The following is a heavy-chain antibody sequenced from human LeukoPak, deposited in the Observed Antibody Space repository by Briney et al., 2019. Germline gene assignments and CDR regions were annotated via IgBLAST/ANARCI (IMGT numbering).Heavy chain of an antibody. CDR3: ARGSYDDY. CDR1: GFTFSSYA. Sequence: GGSLRLSCAASGFTFSSYAMHWVRQAPGKGLEWVAVISYDGSNKYYADSVKGRFTISRDNSKNTLYLQMNSLRAEDTAVYYCARGSYDDYWGQGTLVTVSS. V-gene: IGHV3-30*04. J-gene: IGHJ4*02. CDR2: ISYDGSNK. D-gene: IGHD1-26*01.